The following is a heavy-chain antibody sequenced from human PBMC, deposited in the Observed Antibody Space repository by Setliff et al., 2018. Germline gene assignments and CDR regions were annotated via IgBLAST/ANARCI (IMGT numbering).Heavy chain of an antibody. CDR3: ARGQYNSGYYGEPSSYYFDS. CDR1: GDSIGNYY. CDR2: VSASGST. J-gene: IGHJ4*02. Sequence: SETLSLTCNVSGDSIGNYYWSWIRLPPGKGLEWIGYVSASGSTKYSPSLESRLTIFMDSSKSQFSLWLSSVTAADTATYYCARGQYNSGYYGEPSSYYFDSWAQGTLVTVSS. D-gene: IGHD5-12*01. V-gene: IGHV4-4*08.